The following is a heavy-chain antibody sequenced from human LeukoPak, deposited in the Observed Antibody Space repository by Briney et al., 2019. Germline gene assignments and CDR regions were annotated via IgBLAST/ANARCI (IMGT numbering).Heavy chain of an antibody. D-gene: IGHD2-2*01. CDR3: ARVGVVVPAAWFDP. Sequence: ASVKVSCKASGYNFGIFGVSWVRQAPGQGLEWMGWISADSGNTNYAQKLQGRVTMTTDTSTSTAYLELASLRSDDTAVYYCARVGVVVPAAWFDPWGQGTLVTVSS. CDR2: ISADSGNT. V-gene: IGHV1-18*01. CDR1: GYNFGIFG. J-gene: IGHJ5*02.